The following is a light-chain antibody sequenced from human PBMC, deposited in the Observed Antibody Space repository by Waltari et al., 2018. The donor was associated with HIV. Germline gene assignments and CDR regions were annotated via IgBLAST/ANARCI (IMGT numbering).Light chain of an antibody. CDR3: ATWDDNLSGLL. CDR2: NND. J-gene: IGLJ2*01. CDR1: RPNVGAHI. V-gene: IGLV1-44*01. Sequence: QSVLTQPSSASGTPGQTVTIFCSGSRPNVGAHIFNWSLQLPRTVPKLLIYNNDQRPSGVPDRFSGSKSGTSASLAVSGLQPEDEADYYCATWDDNLSGLLFGGRTKLTVL.